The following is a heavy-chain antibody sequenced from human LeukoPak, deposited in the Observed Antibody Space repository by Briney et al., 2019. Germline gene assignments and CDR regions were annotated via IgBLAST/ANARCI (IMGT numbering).Heavy chain of an antibody. CDR1: GGSFSGYY. V-gene: IGHV4-34*01. J-gene: IGHJ5*02. D-gene: IGHD3-22*01. Sequence: SETLSLTCAVYGGSFSGYYWSWIRQPPGKGQEWIGEINHSGSTNYNPSLKSRVTISVDTSKNQFSLKLSSVTAADTAVYYCARAPVVISWFDPWGQGILVTVSS. CDR3: ARAPVVISWFDP. CDR2: INHSGST.